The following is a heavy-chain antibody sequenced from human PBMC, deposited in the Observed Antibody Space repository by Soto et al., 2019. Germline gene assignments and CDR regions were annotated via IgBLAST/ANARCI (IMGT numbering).Heavy chain of an antibody. CDR1: GFTFSTYG. CDR2: ISNDGSNK. CDR3: ANGLPVDFDY. J-gene: IGHJ4*02. V-gene: IGHV3-30*18. D-gene: IGHD2-2*01. Sequence: GGSLRLSCAASGFTFSTYGMHWVRQPRGKGLEWVAGISNDGSNKYYADSVKGRFTISRDNSKNTLYLQMNSLRAEDTAVYYCANGLPVDFDYWGQGTLVNVAS.